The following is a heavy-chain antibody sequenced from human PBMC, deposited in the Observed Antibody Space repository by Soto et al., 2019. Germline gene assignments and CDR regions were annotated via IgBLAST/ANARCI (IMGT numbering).Heavy chain of an antibody. Sequence: SETLSLTCTVSGGSISSGDYYWSWIRQPPGKGLEWIGYIYYSGSTYYNPSLKSRVTISVDTSKNQFSLKLSSVTAADTAVYYCARETPAKSYYDSTPFDYWGQGTLVTVSS. CDR3: ARETPAKSYYDSTPFDY. D-gene: IGHD3-22*01. J-gene: IGHJ4*02. CDR1: GGSISSGDYY. V-gene: IGHV4-30-4*01. CDR2: IYYSGST.